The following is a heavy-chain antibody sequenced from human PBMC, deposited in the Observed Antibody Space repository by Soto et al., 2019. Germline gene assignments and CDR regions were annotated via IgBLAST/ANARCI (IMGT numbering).Heavy chain of an antibody. CDR2: INAANGNT. J-gene: IGHJ4*02. Sequence: QVQIVQSGAEVKKPGASVKISCKDSGYTFSNYITHWVRQAPGERLEWMGWINAANGNTKYSQKFQGRVTITRDTSATTIYMDLSSLRSDDTGVYYCAKEPAVAGMLALDFWGQGTLVTVSS. CDR3: AKEPAVAGMLALDF. V-gene: IGHV1-3*01. CDR1: GYTFSNYI. D-gene: IGHD6-19*01.